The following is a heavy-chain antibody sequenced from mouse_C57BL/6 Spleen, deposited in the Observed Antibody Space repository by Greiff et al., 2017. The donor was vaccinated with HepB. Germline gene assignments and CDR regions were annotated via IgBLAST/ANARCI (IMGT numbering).Heavy chain of an antibody. Sequence: EVKVVESGEGLVKPGGSLKLSCAASGFTFSSYAMSWVRQTPEKRLEWVAYISSGGDYIYYADTVKGRFTISRDNARNTLYLQMSSLKSEDTAMYYCTREDYRIAMDYWGQGTSVTVSS. CDR2: ISSGGDYI. D-gene: IGHD2-14*01. CDR3: TREDYRIAMDY. V-gene: IGHV5-9-1*02. J-gene: IGHJ4*01. CDR1: GFTFSSYA.